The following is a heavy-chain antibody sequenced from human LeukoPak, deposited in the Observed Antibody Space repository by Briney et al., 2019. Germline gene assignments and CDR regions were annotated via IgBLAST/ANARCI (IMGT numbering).Heavy chain of an antibody. V-gene: IGHV4-39*01. CDR2: IYYTGSTGIT. CDR3: TRYSTVPRFFDI. CDR1: GGSISSDTTY. J-gene: IGHJ3*02. D-gene: IGHD4-17*01. Sequence: PSETLSLTCTVSGGSISSDTTYWGWIRQPPGRGLEWIGSIYYTGSTGITYYSPSLKGRVTVSEDTSMNQFSLKLTSLHAGLTAVYYCTRYSTVPRFFDIWGQGTMVTVSS.